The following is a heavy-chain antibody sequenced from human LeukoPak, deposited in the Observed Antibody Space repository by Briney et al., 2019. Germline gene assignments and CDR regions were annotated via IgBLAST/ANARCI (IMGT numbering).Heavy chain of an antibody. Sequence: GESLKISCKGSGYSFTSYWIGWVRPMPGKGLEWMGIIYPGDSDTRYSPSLQGQVTISADKSISTAYLQWSSLKASDTAMYYCARPKVGDPDAFDIWGQGTMVTVSS. D-gene: IGHD4-17*01. J-gene: IGHJ3*02. CDR3: ARPKVGDPDAFDI. CDR1: GYSFTSYW. CDR2: IYPGDSDT. V-gene: IGHV5-51*01.